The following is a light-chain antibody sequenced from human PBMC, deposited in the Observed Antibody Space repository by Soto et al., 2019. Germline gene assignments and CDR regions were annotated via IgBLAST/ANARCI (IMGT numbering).Light chain of an antibody. V-gene: IGLV2-14*01. CDR2: DVS. J-gene: IGLJ1*01. CDR3: SSYTSSSTLV. CDR1: SSDVGGYNY. Sequence: QSAVTQPASGSGSPGQSITISCTGTSSDVGGYNYVSWYQQHPGKAPKLMIYDVSNRPSGVSNRFSGSKSGNTASLTISGLQAEDEADYYCSSYTSSSTLVFGTGTKVTVL.